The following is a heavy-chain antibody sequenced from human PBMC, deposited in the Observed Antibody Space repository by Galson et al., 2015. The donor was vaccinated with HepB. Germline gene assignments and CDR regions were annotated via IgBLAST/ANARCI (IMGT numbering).Heavy chain of an antibody. Sequence: SLRLSCAVSGFIVSNNYMAWVRQAPGKGLECVSILYSGYTTYYADSVEGRFTISRDNSKNTVYLQMNSLRAEDTAIYYCARGAGRSGTYWIDYWGQGTLVTVSS. D-gene: IGHD1-26*01. CDR1: GFIVSNNY. V-gene: IGHV3-53*01. J-gene: IGHJ4*02. CDR3: ARGAGRSGTYWIDY. CDR2: LYSGYTT.